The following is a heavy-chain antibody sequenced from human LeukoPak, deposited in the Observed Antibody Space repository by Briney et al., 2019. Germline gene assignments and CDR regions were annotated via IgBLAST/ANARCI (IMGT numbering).Heavy chain of an antibody. CDR1: GFTFSNAW. J-gene: IGHJ4*02. D-gene: IGHD3-10*02. Sequence: GRSLRLSCAASGFTFSNAWMSWVRQAPGKGLEWVGRLKSKTDGGTTDYAAPVKGRFTFSRDDSKNTLYLQMNSLKTEDTGVYYCTTVYYDRGASPFFDYWGQGTLVTVSS. V-gene: IGHV3-15*01. CDR2: LKSKTDGGTT. CDR3: TTVYYDRGASPFFDY.